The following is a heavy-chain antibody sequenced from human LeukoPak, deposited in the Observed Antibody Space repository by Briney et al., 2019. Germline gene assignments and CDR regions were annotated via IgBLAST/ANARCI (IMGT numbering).Heavy chain of an antibody. CDR2: ISSSSSYI. J-gene: IGHJ3*02. CDR1: GFTFSSYG. CDR3: ARDGYSYDAFDI. V-gene: IGHV3-21*01. Sequence: NTGGSLRLSCAASGFTFSSYGMHWVRQAPGKGLEWVSSISSSSSYIYYADSVKGRFTISRDNAKNSLYLQMNSLRAEDMAVYYCARDGYSYDAFDIWGQGTMVTVSS. D-gene: IGHD2-15*01.